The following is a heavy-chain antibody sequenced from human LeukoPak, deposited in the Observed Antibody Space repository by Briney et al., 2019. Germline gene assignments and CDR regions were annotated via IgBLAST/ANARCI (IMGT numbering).Heavy chain of an antibody. D-gene: IGHD1-26*01. CDR2: ISADKGNT. Sequence: ASVKVSCKASGHSFTNYGFSWVRQAPGQGLEWVGWISADKGNTNYAQKFQGRVIMTTDTSTSTAYMELRSLTSDDTAVYYCAKQRGATWWDLVDLWGQGTPVTVSS. J-gene: IGHJ5*02. CDR3: AKQRGATWWDLVDL. CDR1: GHSFTNYG. V-gene: IGHV1-18*01.